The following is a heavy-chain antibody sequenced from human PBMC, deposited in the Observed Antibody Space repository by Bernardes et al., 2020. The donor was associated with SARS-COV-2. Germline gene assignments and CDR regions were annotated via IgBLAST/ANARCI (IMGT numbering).Heavy chain of an antibody. J-gene: IGHJ4*02. CDR1: GGSINYYY. V-gene: IGHV4-59*08. CDR3: ARLVGSAWHFDS. CDR2: IYYTGST. Sequence: TLSLTCKVSGGSINYYYWSWIRQPPGKGLEWIGYIYYTGSTNYHPSLKSRVTIALDTSKNQFSLKLSSVTAADTAVYYCARLVGSAWHFDSWGQGNLVTVSS. D-gene: IGHD3-10*01.